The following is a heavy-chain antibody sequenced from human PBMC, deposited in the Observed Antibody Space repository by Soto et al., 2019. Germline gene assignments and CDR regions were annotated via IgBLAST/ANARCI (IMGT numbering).Heavy chain of an antibody. V-gene: IGHV3-23*01. CDR2: ISGSDGST. Sequence: GGSLRLSCAASGFIFSSYAMSWVPQAPGKGLEWVSAISGSDGSTYYADSVKGRFTISRDNSRNTLYLQMNSLRAEDTAVYYCAKDGVAHIPLYTSGSSYDHWGQGTLVTVSS. D-gene: IGHD3-22*01. J-gene: IGHJ4*02. CDR3: AKDGVAHIPLYTSGSSYDH. CDR1: GFIFSSYA.